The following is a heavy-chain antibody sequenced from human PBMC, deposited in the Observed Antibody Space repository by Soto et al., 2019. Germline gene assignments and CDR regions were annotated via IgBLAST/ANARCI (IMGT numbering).Heavy chain of an antibody. CDR1: GFPFTKFW. Sequence: EVQLAESGGGLVQPGGSLRLSCAASGFPFTKFWMHWVRQAPGKGLEWVSRINDDGSRTSYADSVKGRFTISRDNAKNISYLQMNSLRAEDTGVYYWAKHLLVIGTTHYYGLDVCGQGTTVTVSS. CDR2: INDDGSRT. J-gene: IGHJ6*02. CDR3: AKHLLVIGTTHYYGLDV. V-gene: IGHV3-74*01. D-gene: IGHD2-21*01.